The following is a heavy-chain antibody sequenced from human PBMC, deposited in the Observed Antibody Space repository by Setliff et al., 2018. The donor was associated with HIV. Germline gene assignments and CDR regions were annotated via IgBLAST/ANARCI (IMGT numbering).Heavy chain of an antibody. CDR1: GGSFSTYY. V-gene: IGHV4-59*01. D-gene: IGHD6-13*01. Sequence: SETLSLTCTVSGGSFSTYYWSWIRQPPGKGLEWIGYIFYSGSTNYNPSLKSRVTISVDSSKNQFSLNLTSVTPADTAVYYCARGVAAAGLWGQGTLVTVSS. J-gene: IGHJ4*02. CDR2: IFYSGST. CDR3: ARGVAAAGL.